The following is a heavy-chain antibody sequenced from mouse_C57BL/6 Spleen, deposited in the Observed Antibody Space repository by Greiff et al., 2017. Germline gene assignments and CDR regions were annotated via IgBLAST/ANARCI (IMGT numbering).Heavy chain of an antibody. Sequence: VMLVESGAELVRPGASVKLSCKASGYTFTDYYINWVKQRPGQGLEWIARIYPGSGNTYYNEKFKGKATLTAEKSSSTAYMQLSSLTSEDSAVYFCARRRRDYDEDYYAMDYWGQGTSVTVSS. J-gene: IGHJ4*01. CDR3: ARRRRDYDEDYYAMDY. CDR1: GYTFTDYY. V-gene: IGHV1-76*01. CDR2: IYPGSGNT. D-gene: IGHD2-4*01.